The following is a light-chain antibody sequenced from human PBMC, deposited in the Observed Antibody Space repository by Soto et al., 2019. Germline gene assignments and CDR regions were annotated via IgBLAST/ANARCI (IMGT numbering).Light chain of an antibody. CDR1: VSDVGNFGP. CDR2: EGN. J-gene: IGLJ1*01. V-gene: IGLV2-23*01. Sequence: QSALTQPASVSGSHGKSITISCTGSVSDVGNFGPVSWYQQHPGQVPKLIIYEGNRRPSGVSSRFSGSKSGNTASLTISGLQAEDEADYYCCSYVGARTYVFGTGTKVTVL. CDR3: CSYVGARTYV.